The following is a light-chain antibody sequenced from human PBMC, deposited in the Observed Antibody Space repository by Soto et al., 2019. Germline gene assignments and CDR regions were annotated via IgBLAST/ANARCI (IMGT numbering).Light chain of an antibody. Sequence: QSVLPQPASVSGSPGHSITISCTGTSSDVGAYNYDSWYQQYPGEAPKVIIYDVSHRPAGVSNRFSGSKSGNTASLTISGLQFQDEADYYCSSYTSATTYVFGTGTKVTVL. J-gene: IGLJ1*01. V-gene: IGLV2-14*01. CDR2: DVS. CDR1: SSDVGAYNY. CDR3: SSYTSATTYV.